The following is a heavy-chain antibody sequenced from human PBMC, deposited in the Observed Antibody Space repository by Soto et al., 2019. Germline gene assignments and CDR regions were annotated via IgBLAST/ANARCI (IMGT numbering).Heavy chain of an antibody. Sequence: SETLSLTCALSGGSFSVYFWTWIRQSPEKGLEWIGEVTQSGGSNSNPSLSSRVSISLDTSKNQFSLKLTSVTAADSAVYYCARGLPHMGGGVFKRLGNWFDPWGQGTLVTVSS. CDR3: ARGLPHMGGGVFKRLGNWFDP. V-gene: IGHV4-34*01. CDR2: VTQSGGS. CDR1: GGSFSVYF. J-gene: IGHJ5*02. D-gene: IGHD3-10*01.